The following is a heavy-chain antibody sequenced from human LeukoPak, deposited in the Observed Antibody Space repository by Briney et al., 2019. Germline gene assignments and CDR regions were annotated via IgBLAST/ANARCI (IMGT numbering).Heavy chain of an antibody. CDR3: AREYSSGESYAFDI. Sequence: SVKVSCKASGGTLSSYAISWVRQAPGQGLELMGGIIPIFVTANYAQKFQGRVTITADKSTSTAYLELSSLRSEDTAVYYCAREYSSGESYAFDIWGQGTMVTVSS. D-gene: IGHD6-19*01. CDR1: GGTLSSYA. CDR2: IIPIFVTA. J-gene: IGHJ3*02. V-gene: IGHV1-69*06.